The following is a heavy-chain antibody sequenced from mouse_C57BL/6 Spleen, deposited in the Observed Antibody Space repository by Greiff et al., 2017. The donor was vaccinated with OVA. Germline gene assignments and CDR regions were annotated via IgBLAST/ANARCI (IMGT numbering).Heavy chain of an antibody. Sequence: QVQLQQPGAELVKPGASVKMSCKASGYTFTSYWITWVKQRPGQGLEWIGDIYPGSGSTNYNEKFKSKATLTVDTSSSTAYMRLSSLTSEDSAVYYCARWDYYGSYAMDYWGQGTSVTVSS. CDR2: IYPGSGST. D-gene: IGHD1-1*01. CDR1: GYTFTSYW. CDR3: ARWDYYGSYAMDY. J-gene: IGHJ4*01. V-gene: IGHV1-55*01.